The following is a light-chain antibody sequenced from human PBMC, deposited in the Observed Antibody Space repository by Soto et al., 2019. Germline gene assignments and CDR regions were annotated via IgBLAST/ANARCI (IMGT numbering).Light chain of an antibody. J-gene: IGKJ4*01. CDR2: WAS. CDR1: QTLLYSSNNKNY. Sequence: DIVMTQSPDSLTVSLGERATINCKSSQTLLYSSNNKNYLGWYQKKSGQPPKLLIYWASTRESGVPERFSGSGSGTDFTLTLSSLQPEDVAVYYCQQYYGTPSFGGGTKVEIK. V-gene: IGKV4-1*01. CDR3: QQYYGTPS.